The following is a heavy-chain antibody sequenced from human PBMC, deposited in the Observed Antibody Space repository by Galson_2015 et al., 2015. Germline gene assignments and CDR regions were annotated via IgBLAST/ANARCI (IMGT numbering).Heavy chain of an antibody. CDR2: ISYDGSNK. CDR3: AKLSWAAAGSLLGDAFDI. D-gene: IGHD3-10*01. CDR1: GFTFSRYG. J-gene: IGHJ3*02. Sequence: SLRLSCAASGFTFSRYGMHWVRQAPGKGLEWVAVISYDGSNKYYADSVKGRFTISRDNSKNTLYLQMNSLRAEDTAVYYCAKLSWAAAGSLLGDAFDIWGQGTMVTVSS. V-gene: IGHV3-30*18.